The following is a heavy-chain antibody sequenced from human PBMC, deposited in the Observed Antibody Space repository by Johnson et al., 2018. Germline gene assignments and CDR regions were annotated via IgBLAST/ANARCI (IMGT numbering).Heavy chain of an antibody. V-gene: IGHV3-33*01. Sequence: QVQLVQSGGGVVQPGTSLRLSCAASGFTFSTYGMHWVRQAPGKGLEWVAVIWSDGSYKNYADSVKGRFTISRDNSKNPLYLQMDRLRDEDTAVYYCARDGYIGNTDGFDIWGQGTMVTVSS. CDR1: GFTFSTYG. CDR2: IWSDGSYK. CDR3: ARDGYIGNTDGFDI. J-gene: IGHJ3*02. D-gene: IGHD4-23*01.